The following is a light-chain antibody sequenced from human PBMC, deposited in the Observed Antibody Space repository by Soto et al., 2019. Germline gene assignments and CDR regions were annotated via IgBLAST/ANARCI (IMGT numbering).Light chain of an antibody. CDR3: QQYDNSPWT. Sequence: EIVVTQSPGTLSLSPGERATLSCSASQSVSSSFLAWYQQKPGQAPRLLIYGASSRATGIPDRFSGSGSGTDFPLTISRLEPEDFAVYYCQQYDNSPWTFGQGTKVEIK. J-gene: IGKJ1*01. V-gene: IGKV3-20*01. CDR1: QSVSSSF. CDR2: GAS.